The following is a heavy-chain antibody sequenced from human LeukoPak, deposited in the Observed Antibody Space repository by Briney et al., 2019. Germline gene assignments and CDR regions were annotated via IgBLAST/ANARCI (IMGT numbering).Heavy chain of an antibody. D-gene: IGHD3-16*02. CDR1: GFTFSSYG. CDR2: IRYDESTK. CDR3: AKGARITFGGVIVPYYFDY. Sequence: PGGSLRLSCAASGFTFSSYGMHWVRQAPGKGLEWVAFIRYDESTKFYADSVKGRFAISRDNSKNTLYLQMNSLRAEDTAVYYCAKGARITFGGVIVPYYFDYWGQGTLVTVSS. V-gene: IGHV3-30*02. J-gene: IGHJ4*02.